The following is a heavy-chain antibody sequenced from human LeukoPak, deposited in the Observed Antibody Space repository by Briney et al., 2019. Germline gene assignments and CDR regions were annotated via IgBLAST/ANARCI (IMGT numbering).Heavy chain of an antibody. D-gene: IGHD4-17*01. J-gene: IGHJ5*02. CDR2: IYPGDSDT. CDR1: GYSFTSHW. CDR3: ARQSDYSWFDP. Sequence: GEPLKISCEGSGYSFTSHWIGWVRQMPGKGLEWMGIIYPGDSDTRYSPSFQGQVTISADKSISTAYLQWSSLKASDTAMYYCARQSDYSWFDPWGQGTLVTVSS. V-gene: IGHV5-51*01.